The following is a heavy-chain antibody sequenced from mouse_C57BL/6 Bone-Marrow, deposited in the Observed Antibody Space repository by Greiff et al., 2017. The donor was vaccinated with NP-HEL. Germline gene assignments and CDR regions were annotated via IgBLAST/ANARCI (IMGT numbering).Heavy chain of an antibody. CDR2: IHPNSGST. CDR3: ARKTTVVAHWYFDV. D-gene: IGHD1-1*01. Sequence: QVQLQQPGAELVKPGASVKLSCKASGYTFTSYWMHWVKQRPGHGLEWIGMIHPNSGSTNYNEKFKSKATLTVDKSSSTAYMQLSSLTSEDSAVYYCARKTTVVAHWYFDVWGTGTTVTVSS. CDR1: GYTFTSYW. V-gene: IGHV1-64*01. J-gene: IGHJ1*03.